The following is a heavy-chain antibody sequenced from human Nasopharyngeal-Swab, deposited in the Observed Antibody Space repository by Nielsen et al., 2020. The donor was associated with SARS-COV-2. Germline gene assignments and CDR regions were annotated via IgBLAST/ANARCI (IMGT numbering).Heavy chain of an antibody. CDR3: VKGMPQSGGMDV. J-gene: IGHJ6*03. CDR2: IGAAGGT. D-gene: IGHD2-2*01. V-gene: IGHV3-13*01. CDR1: EFTFSSND. Sequence: GESLKISCAASEFTFSSNDMHWVRLTRGKGLDWVSAIGAAGGTYYPDSVKGRFTISKENAKNSLYLQMKSLRAEDTAIYYCVKGMPQSGGMDVWGKGTTVSVSS.